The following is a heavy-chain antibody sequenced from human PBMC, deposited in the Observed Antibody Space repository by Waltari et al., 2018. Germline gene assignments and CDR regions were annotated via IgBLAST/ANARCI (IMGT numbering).Heavy chain of an antibody. Sequence: QVQLQESGPGLVKPSQTLSLTCTVSGGSISSGSYYWSWIRQPAGKGLEWIGYIYTSGSTNYNPSLKSRVTISVDTSKNQFSLKLSSVTAADTAVYYCARDFSISAFDIWGQGTMVTVSS. D-gene: IGHD6-6*01. CDR1: GGSISSGSYY. CDR3: ARDFSISAFDI. J-gene: IGHJ3*02. V-gene: IGHV4-61*09. CDR2: IYTSGST.